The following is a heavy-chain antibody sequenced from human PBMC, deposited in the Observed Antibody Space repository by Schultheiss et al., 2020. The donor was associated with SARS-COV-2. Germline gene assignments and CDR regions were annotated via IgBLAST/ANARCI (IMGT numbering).Heavy chain of an antibody. J-gene: IGHJ4*02. D-gene: IGHD2-2*02. V-gene: IGHV3-23*01. Sequence: GGSLRLSCAASGFTFSSYAMSWVRQAPGKGLEWVSAISGSGGSTYYADSVKGRFTISRDNAKNSLYLQMNSLRAEDTAVYYCARDGYCSSTSCYMCYWGQGTLVTVSS. CDR2: ISGSGGST. CDR3: ARDGYCSSTSCYMCY. CDR1: GFTFSSYA.